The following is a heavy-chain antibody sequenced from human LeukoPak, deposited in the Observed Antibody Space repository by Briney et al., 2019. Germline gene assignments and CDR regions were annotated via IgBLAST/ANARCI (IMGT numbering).Heavy chain of an antibody. J-gene: IGHJ4*02. Sequence: PGGSLRLSRAASGFTVSSNYMSWVRQAPGKGLEWVSLIYSGTTYYGDSVKGRFTISRDNSKNTLYLQMNSLRVEDTAVYYCARGPTPVTARPFDYWGQGTLVIVSS. CDR2: IYSGTT. CDR3: ARGPTPVTARPFDY. CDR1: GFTVSSNY. D-gene: IGHD2-21*02. V-gene: IGHV3-53*01.